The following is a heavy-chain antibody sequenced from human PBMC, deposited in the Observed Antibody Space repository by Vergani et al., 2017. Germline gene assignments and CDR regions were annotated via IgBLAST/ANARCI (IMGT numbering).Heavy chain of an antibody. J-gene: IGHJ5*02. CDR1: GYTFTSYY. CDR3: ARSIGYCAGTTCRAYYFDH. V-gene: IGHV1-46*01. D-gene: IGHD2-15*01. CDR2: LNPTTGHT. Sequence: VQLVQSGAEVRKPGASVKVSCKASGYTFTSYYMHWLRQAPGQAFEWMGILNPTTGHTTSAQKFMGRVDMTRDPSTDTSTRTVQMTLSSLRSEDTAVYYCARSIGYCAGTTCRAYYFDHWGQGTRVTVSS.